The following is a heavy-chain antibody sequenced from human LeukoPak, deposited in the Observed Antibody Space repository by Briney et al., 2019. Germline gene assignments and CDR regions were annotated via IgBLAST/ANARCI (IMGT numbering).Heavy chain of an antibody. D-gene: IGHD1-26*01. CDR1: GFTVSTNY. Sequence: PGGSLRLSCAASGFTVSTNYMSWVRQAPGKGLEWVANIKQDGSEKYYVDSVKGRFTISRDNAKNSLYLQMNSLRAEDTAVYYCARDHLVDIVGSIDYWGQGTLVTVSS. CDR2: IKQDGSEK. V-gene: IGHV3-7*01. J-gene: IGHJ4*02. CDR3: ARDHLVDIVGSIDY.